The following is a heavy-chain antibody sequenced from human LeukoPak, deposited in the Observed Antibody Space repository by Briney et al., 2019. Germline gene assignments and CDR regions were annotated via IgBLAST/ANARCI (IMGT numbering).Heavy chain of an antibody. D-gene: IGHD4-17*01. CDR2: IIPSGHTT. CDR3: AKENYGDSTGGRFQH. V-gene: IGHV3-23*01. CDR1: GFTFSSHG. J-gene: IGHJ1*01. Sequence: GGTLRLSCVASGFTFSSHGMNWVRQAPGKGLEWVSGIIPSGHTTYYADSVKGRFTISRVNSKNTLYLQMNSLRAEDTAVYYCAKENYGDSTGGRFQHWGQGTLVTVSS.